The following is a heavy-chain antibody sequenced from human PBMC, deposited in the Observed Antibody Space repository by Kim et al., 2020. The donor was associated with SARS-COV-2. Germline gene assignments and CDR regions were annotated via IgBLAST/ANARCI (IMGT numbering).Heavy chain of an antibody. CDR3: ARDQRELRFLEWLLPNYFDY. V-gene: IGHV3-48*03. Sequence: GGSLRLSCAASGFTFSSYEMNWVRQAPGKGLEWVSYISSSGSTIYYADSVKGRFTISRDNAKNSLYLQMNSLRAEDTAVYYCARDQRELRFLEWLLPNYFDYWGQGTLVTVSS. CDR1: GFTFSSYE. J-gene: IGHJ4*02. CDR2: ISSSGSTI. D-gene: IGHD3-3*01.